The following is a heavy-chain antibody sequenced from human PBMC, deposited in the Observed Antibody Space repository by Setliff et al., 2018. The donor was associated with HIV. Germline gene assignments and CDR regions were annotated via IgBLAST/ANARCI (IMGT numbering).Heavy chain of an antibody. D-gene: IGHD3-22*01. CDR3: ARFGDYDDSSGYITDY. Sequence: VKVSCKASGYTFTNYGISWVRQAPGQGLEWMGWISAYNGNTNYAQKLQGRVTLTTDTSTSTAYVELRSLRSDDTAVYYCARFGDYDDSSGYITDYWGQGTLVTVSS. CDR1: GYTFTNYG. CDR2: ISAYNGNT. J-gene: IGHJ4*02. V-gene: IGHV1-18*01.